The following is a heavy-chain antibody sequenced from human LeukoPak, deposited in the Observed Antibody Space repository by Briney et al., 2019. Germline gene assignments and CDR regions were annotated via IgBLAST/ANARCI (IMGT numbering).Heavy chain of an antibody. V-gene: IGHV1-46*01. CDR3: ARDPKVAAAGTRYFDL. CDR1: GDTFTSYY. D-gene: IGHD6-13*01. CDR2: INPSGGST. Sequence: ASVNVSCKASGDTFTSYYMHWVRQAPGQGLEWMGIINPSGGSTSYAQKFQGRVTMTRDTSTSTVYMELSSLRSEDTAVYYCARDPKVAAAGTRYFDLWGRGTLVSVST. J-gene: IGHJ2*01.